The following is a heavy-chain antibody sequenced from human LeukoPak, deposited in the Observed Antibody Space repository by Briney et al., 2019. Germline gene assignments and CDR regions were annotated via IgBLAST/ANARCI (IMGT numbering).Heavy chain of an antibody. V-gene: IGHV3-48*03. J-gene: IGHJ6*02. Sequence: GGSLRLSCAASGFTFSNCEMNWVRQPPGKRLEWVSYISSSGSTIFYADSVKGRFTISRDNAKNSLYLQMNSLRAEDTAVYYCARDLKQGGQNYYHGMDVWGQGTTVTVSS. CDR1: GFTFSNCE. CDR3: ARDLKQGGQNYYHGMDV. CDR2: ISSSGSTI. D-gene: IGHD3-16*01.